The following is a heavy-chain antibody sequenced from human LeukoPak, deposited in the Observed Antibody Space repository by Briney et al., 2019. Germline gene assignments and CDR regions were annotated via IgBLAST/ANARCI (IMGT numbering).Heavy chain of an antibody. CDR1: GGSISSYY. CDR2: LFYSGST. Sequence: TSETLSLTCTVSGGSISSYYWSWIRQPPGKGLEWIAYLFYSGSTDYNPSLESRVTISVDTSKNQFSLKLSSVTAADTAVYYCARRGIAAAGYDYWGQGTLVTVSS. CDR3: ARRGIAAAGYDY. D-gene: IGHD6-13*01. J-gene: IGHJ4*02. V-gene: IGHV4-59*08.